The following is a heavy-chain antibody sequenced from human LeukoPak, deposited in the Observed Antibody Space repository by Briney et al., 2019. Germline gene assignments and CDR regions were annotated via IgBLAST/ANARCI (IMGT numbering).Heavy chain of an antibody. D-gene: IGHD4-17*01. CDR2: IHPSGGST. CDR1: GYTFSNYY. V-gene: IGHV1-46*01. CDR3: ARGTGVHYDDYSYFDY. Sequence: ASVKVSCKASGYTFSNYYMHWARQAPGQGLEWMGIIHPSGGSTTYAQMFQGRVTMTRDTSTGTVYMDLRSLQSEDTAVYYCARGTGVHYDDYSYFDYWGQGTLVTVSS. J-gene: IGHJ4*02.